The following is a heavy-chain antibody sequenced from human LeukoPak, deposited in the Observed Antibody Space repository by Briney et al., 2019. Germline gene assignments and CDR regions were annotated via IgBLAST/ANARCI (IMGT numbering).Heavy chain of an antibody. Sequence: GGSLRLSCVASGFTFTSDAMNWVRQAPGKGLEWVSVISYDGSDRKYADSVRGRFIISRDNSNNMVYLQMNTVRVDDTAVYYCVKVGPTASGNYHAFDVWGQGITVIVSS. CDR2: ISYDGSDR. V-gene: IGHV3-30*03. CDR1: GFTFTSDA. J-gene: IGHJ3*01. D-gene: IGHD3-10*01. CDR3: VKVGPTASGNYHAFDV.